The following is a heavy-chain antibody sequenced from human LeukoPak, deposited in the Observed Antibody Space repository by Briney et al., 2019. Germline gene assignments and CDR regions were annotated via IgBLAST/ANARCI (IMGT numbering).Heavy chain of an antibody. Sequence: PGGSLRLSCAASGFTFSDYYMAWIRQAPGKGLEWVARINPNSRIKTYADSVKGRFTISRDNAKNSLYLQMNSLRAEDTAVYYCAIYQGGLDYWGQGTLVTVSS. V-gene: IGHV3-11*06. CDR1: GFTFSDYY. J-gene: IGHJ4*02. CDR2: INPNSRIK. CDR3: AIYQGGLDY. D-gene: IGHD2-2*01.